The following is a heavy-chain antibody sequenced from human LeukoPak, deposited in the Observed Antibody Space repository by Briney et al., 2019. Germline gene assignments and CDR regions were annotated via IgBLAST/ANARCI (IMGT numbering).Heavy chain of an antibody. CDR2: LSDSGSNT. CDR3: AKHSSGTFHFDY. V-gene: IGHV3-23*01. CDR1: GFNFRSYA. Sequence: GGSLRLSCAASGFNFRSYAMVWLRQAPGKGLEWVSSLSDSGSNTYYSDSVKGRFTIPRDNSKGTLYLQMDSLRAEDTAVYYCAKHSSGTFHFDYWGQGTLVTVSS. J-gene: IGHJ4*02. D-gene: IGHD2-15*01.